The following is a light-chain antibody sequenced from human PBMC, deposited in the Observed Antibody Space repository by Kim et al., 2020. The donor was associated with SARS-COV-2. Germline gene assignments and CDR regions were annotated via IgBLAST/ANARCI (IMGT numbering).Light chain of an antibody. CDR1: QSVSSH. J-gene: IGKJ4*01. V-gene: IGKV3-11*01. Sequence: SLTPGKRATRACRASQSVSSHFAWYQQKPGQAPRLLIYDTSDRATGIPARFSGSGSGTDFTLTISSLEPEDFAVYYCQQRSTWPVFGGGTKVDIK. CDR2: DTS. CDR3: QQRSTWPV.